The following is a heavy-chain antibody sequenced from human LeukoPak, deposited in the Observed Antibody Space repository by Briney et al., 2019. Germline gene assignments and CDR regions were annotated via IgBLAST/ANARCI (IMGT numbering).Heavy chain of an antibody. Sequence: ASVKVSCKASGYTFTGSYMHWVRQAPGQGLEWMGWIYPSSGGTNYAQKFQGRVTMTRDTSISTAYMELSSLRSDDTAVYYCARSNIATRRGDNWFGPWGQGTLVTVSS. CDR3: ARSNIATRRGDNWFGP. CDR1: GYTFTGSY. D-gene: IGHD6-6*01. CDR2: IYPSSGGT. J-gene: IGHJ5*02. V-gene: IGHV1-2*02.